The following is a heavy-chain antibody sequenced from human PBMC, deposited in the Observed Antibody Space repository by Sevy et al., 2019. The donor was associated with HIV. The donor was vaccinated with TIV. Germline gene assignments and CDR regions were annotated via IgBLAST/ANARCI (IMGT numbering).Heavy chain of an antibody. CDR2: INSGSSHI. CDR3: ARATYYYDSSDPPGGYGMDV. D-gene: IGHD3-22*01. CDR1: GFTFSTYS. J-gene: IGHJ6*02. V-gene: IGHV3-21*06. Sequence: GGSLRLSCAASGFTFSTYSINWVRQAPGKGPEWVSSINSGSSHIYYACSVKGRFTISRDNAKNSLYLQMNSLRAEDTAVYYCARATYYYDSSDPPGGYGMDVWGQGTTVTVSS.